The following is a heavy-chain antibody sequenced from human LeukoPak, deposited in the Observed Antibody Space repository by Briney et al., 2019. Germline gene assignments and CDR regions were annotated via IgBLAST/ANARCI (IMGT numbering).Heavy chain of an antibody. Sequence: GGSLRLSCAASGFTFSSYGIHWVRQAPGKGLEWVSSISSSSSYIYYADSVKGRFTISRDNAKSSLYLQMNSLRAEDTAVYYCARDTTDYDSSGYYYGGEFDYWGQGTLVTVSS. CDR1: GFTFSSYG. J-gene: IGHJ4*02. D-gene: IGHD3-22*01. CDR2: ISSSSSYI. V-gene: IGHV3-21*01. CDR3: ARDTTDYDSSGYYYGGEFDY.